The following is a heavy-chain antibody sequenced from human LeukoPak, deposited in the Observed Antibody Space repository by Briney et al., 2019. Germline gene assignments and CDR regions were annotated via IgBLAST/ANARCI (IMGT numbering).Heavy chain of an antibody. CDR2: IYPGDSDT. Sequence: GESLKISCKGSGYNFASYWIAWVRQLPGKGLGGLGIIYPGDSDTRYSPSFQGQVTISADKSITTAYLQWSSLKASDTAMYYCARRGYCTSDVCYGSDYWGQGTLVTVSS. CDR1: GYNFASYW. CDR3: ARRGYCTSDVCYGSDY. J-gene: IGHJ4*02. D-gene: IGHD2-8*01. V-gene: IGHV5-51*01.